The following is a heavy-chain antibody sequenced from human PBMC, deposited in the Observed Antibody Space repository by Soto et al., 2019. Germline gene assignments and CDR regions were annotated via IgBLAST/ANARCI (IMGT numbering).Heavy chain of an antibody. CDR1: GFTFDDYA. V-gene: IGHV3-9*01. Sequence: PGGSLRLSCAASGFTFDDYAMHWVRQAPGKGLEWVSGISWNSGSIGYADSVKGRFTISRDNAKNSLYLQMNSLRAEDTALYYCAKARGGSWSSYYFDYWGQGTLVTVSS. CDR2: ISWNSGSI. J-gene: IGHJ4*02. CDR3: AKARGGSWSSYYFDY. D-gene: IGHD6-13*01.